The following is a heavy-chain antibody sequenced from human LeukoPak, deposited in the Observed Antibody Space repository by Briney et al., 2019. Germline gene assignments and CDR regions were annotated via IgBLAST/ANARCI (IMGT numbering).Heavy chain of an antibody. J-gene: IGHJ4*02. D-gene: IGHD1-26*01. V-gene: IGHV4-4*09. CDR3: ARLGSYHDF. CDR1: GASISNYY. Sequence: FETLSLTCTVSGASISNYYWRWIRQTPEKGLEWMGHIHSSGGSSYYPSLKSRLTLSIDTSRNQLSLKLPSVTAADTAVYFCARLGSYHDFWGQGALVTVSS. CDR2: IHSSGGS.